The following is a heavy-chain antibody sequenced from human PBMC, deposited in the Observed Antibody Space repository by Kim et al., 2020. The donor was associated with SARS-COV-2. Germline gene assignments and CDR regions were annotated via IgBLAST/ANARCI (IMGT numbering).Heavy chain of an antibody. CDR1: GYTFTKYV. D-gene: IGHD2-8*02. Sequence: ASVKVSCKTSGYTFTKYVLHWVRQAPGQSLEWMGWINDDNGDVKYSQTFQGRVTFTRDTSASTGYMELSSLTSEDTAVYYCARDRGQRDRGQEGGLVNCFDIWGQGTLVTVSS. CDR3: ARDRGQRDRGQEGGLVNCFDI. CDR2: INDDNGDV. V-gene: IGHV1-3*01. J-gene: IGHJ4*02.